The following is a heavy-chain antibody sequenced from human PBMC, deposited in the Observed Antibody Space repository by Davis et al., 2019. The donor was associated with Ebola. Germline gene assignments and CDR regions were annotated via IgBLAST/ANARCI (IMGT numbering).Heavy chain of an antibody. D-gene: IGHD3-16*01. CDR2: ISISSAFI. CDR1: GFTFSTYY. Sequence: GGSLRLSCAASGFTFSTYYITWVRQAPGKGLEWVSSISISSAFIYYADSAKGRFTISRDNAKNSLYLQMNSLRAEDTAVYYCARDRPLDFFFGDYYGMDVWGQGTTVTVSS. CDR3: ARDRPLDFFFGDYYGMDV. J-gene: IGHJ6*02. V-gene: IGHV3-21*01.